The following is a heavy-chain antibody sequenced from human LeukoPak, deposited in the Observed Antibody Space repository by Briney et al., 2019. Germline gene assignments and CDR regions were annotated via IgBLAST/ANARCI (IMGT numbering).Heavy chain of an antibody. V-gene: IGHV3-23*01. CDR1: GFTFSNNA. CDR2: ISGTGGRT. CDR3: ARDLGHDYGDLVRGPDY. J-gene: IGHJ4*02. D-gene: IGHD4-17*01. Sequence: PGGSLRLSCAASGFTFSNNAINWVRQAPGKGLDWVSTISGTGGRTYYADSVKGRLTISRDNSKNTLYLQMNSLRAEDTAVYYCARDLGHDYGDLVRGPDYWGQGTLVTVSS.